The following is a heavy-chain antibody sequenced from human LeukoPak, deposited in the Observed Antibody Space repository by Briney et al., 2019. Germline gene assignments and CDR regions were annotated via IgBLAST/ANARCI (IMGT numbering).Heavy chain of an antibody. J-gene: IGHJ4*02. CDR1: GFTFSSYG. CDR2: ISYDGSNK. D-gene: IGHD1/OR15-1a*01. Sequence: PGRSLRLSCAASGFTFSSYGMHWVRQAPGKGLEWVAVISYDGSNKYYADSVKGRFTISRDNSKSTLYLQMNSLRAEDTAVYYCARWSLTTPDYWGQGTLVTVSS. V-gene: IGHV3-30*03. CDR3: ARWSLTTPDY.